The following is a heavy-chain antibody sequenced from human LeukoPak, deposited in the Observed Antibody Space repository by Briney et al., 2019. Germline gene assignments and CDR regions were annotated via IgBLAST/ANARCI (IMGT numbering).Heavy chain of an antibody. Sequence: ASVKVSCKASGGTFSSYAIGWVRQAPGQGLEWMGGIIPIFGTANYAQKFQGRLTITRDTSINTAYMELSSLTSDDTAVYYCARGQWFGEGSFYYFDLWGQGTLVTVSS. J-gene: IGHJ4*02. CDR3: ARGQWFGEGSFYYFDL. D-gene: IGHD3-10*01. CDR2: IIPIFGTA. V-gene: IGHV1-69*05. CDR1: GGTFSSYA.